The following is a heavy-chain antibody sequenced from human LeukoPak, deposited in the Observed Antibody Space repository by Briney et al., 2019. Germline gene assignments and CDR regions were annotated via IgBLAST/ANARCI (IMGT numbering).Heavy chain of an antibody. J-gene: IGHJ4*01. V-gene: IGHV3-74*01. CDR1: GFTFSSYW. CDR3: ARDGAYSTIFY. D-gene: IGHD3-3*01. CDR2: INSDESST. Sequence: GGSLILSCAASGFTFSSYWMYWVRPAPGKGLVWVSRINSDESSTSYADSVKGRFTISRDNAKNTLYLQMNSLRAEDTAVYYCARDGAYSTIFYWGQGTLVTVSS.